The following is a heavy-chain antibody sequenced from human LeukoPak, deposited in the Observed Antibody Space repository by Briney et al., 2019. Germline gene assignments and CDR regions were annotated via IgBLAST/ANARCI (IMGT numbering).Heavy chain of an antibody. V-gene: IGHV4-59*01. D-gene: IGHD3-22*01. CDR1: GGSISSYY. Sequence: SETLSLTRTVSGGSISSYYWSWIRQPPGKGLEWIGYIYYSGSTNYNPSLKSRVTISVDTSKNQFSLKLSSVTAADTAVYYCARWDYYDSSGYSYWGQGTLVTVSS. CDR2: IYYSGST. CDR3: ARWDYYDSSGYSY. J-gene: IGHJ4*02.